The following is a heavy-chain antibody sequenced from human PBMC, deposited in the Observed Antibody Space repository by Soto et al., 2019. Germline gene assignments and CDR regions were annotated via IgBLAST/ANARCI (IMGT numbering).Heavy chain of an antibody. J-gene: IGHJ5*01. D-gene: IGHD2-15*01. CDR2: ISSNGGST. Sequence: EVQLVESGGGLVQPGGSLRLSCTVSGFTFSDYAMHWVRQAPGKGLEYVSAISSNGGSTYYANSVKSRFSISRDNSKNTLYLQMGSLRPEDMAVYYCARGRGGWYDCWGQGTLVTVSS. CDR3: ARGRGGWYDC. CDR1: GFTFSDYA. V-gene: IGHV3-64*01.